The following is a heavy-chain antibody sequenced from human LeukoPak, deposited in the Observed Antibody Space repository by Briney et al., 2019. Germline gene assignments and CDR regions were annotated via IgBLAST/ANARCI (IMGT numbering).Heavy chain of an antibody. J-gene: IGHJ4*02. D-gene: IGHD6-19*01. CDR2: ITTTGAYA. CDR3: ARIRGAWYYSLDY. V-gene: IGHV3-48*03. Sequence: GSLRLSCAASGFTFSSYEMNWVRQAPGTGLEWVSYITTTGAYANYADSVKGRFAISRDNARNSLYLQLSSLRAEDTAVYYCARIRGAWYYSLDYWGQGTLVTVSS. CDR1: GFTFSSYE.